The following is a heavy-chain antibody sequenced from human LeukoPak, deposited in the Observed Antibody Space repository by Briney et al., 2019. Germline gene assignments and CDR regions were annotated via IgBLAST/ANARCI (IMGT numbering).Heavy chain of an antibody. Sequence: GGSLRLSCAASGITFSNYGMNWVRQAPGKGLEWVASISSSSNYIYYADSVKGRFTISRDNAEKSLYLQMNSLRVEDTAVYYCARGGYSGGNNDYWGQGTLVTVSS. J-gene: IGHJ4*02. CDR2: ISSSSNYI. D-gene: IGHD3-22*01. V-gene: IGHV3-21*01. CDR1: GITFSNYG. CDR3: ARGGYSGGNNDY.